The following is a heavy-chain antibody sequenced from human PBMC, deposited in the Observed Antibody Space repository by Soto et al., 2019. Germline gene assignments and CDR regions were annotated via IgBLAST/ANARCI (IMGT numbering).Heavy chain of an antibody. CDR2: IIPIFGTA. J-gene: IGHJ3*02. CDR1: GGTFSSYA. Sequence: ASVKVSCKASGGTFSSYAISWVRQAPGQGLEWMGGIIPIFGTANYAQKFQGRVTITADESTSTAYMELSSLRSEDTAVYYCARAYRYYDTDFDIWGQGTMVTVSS. CDR3: ARAYRYYDTDFDI. D-gene: IGHD3-22*01. V-gene: IGHV1-69*13.